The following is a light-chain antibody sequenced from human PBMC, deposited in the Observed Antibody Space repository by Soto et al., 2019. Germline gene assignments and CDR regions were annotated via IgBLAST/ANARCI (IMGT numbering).Light chain of an antibody. CDR3: QQYDNLHPTRT. V-gene: IGKV1-33*01. J-gene: IGKJ1*01. Sequence: DIQMTQSPSSLSASVGNRVTITCQASQDIATYLNWYQQKPGKAPNLLIYDASNLETGVPSRVSGGGSGTHFTFTISNLQPEDIATYYCQQYDNLHPTRTFGQGTKVEI. CDR1: QDIATY. CDR2: DAS.